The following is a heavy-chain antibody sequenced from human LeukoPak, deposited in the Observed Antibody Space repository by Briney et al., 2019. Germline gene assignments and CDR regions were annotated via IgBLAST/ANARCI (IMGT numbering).Heavy chain of an antibody. V-gene: IGHV4-59*08. CDR3: ARHPSYYYDSSGYPLVGYYFDY. Sequence: SETLSLTCTVSGGSIRSYYWSWIRQPPGKGLGWIGYIYYCGSTIYNPSLKSRVTISVDTSKNQFSLKLSSVTAADTAVYYCARHPSYYYDSSGYPLVGYYFDYWGQRTLVTVSS. D-gene: IGHD3-22*01. CDR1: GGSIRSYY. J-gene: IGHJ4*02. CDR2: IYYCGST.